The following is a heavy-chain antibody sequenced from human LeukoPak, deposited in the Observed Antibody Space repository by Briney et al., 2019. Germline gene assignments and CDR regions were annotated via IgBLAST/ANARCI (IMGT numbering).Heavy chain of an antibody. V-gene: IGHV3-66*01. J-gene: IGHJ4*02. CDR1: GFTVSSNY. Sequence: GGSLRLSCAASGFTVSSNYMSWVRQAPGKGLEWVSVIYSGGSTYYADSVKGRFTISRDNSKNTLYLQMNSLRAEDTAVYYCARDPDYYGSSGSFDYWGQGTLVTVSS. CDR2: IYSGGST. D-gene: IGHD3-22*01. CDR3: ARDPDYYGSSGSFDY.